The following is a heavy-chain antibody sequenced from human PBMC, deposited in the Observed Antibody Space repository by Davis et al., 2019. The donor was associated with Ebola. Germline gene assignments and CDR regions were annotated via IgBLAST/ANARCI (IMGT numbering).Heavy chain of an antibody. J-gene: IGHJ4*02. V-gene: IGHV3-7*01. D-gene: IGHD4-23*01. CDR2: IKQDGSEK. CDR1: GFTFSSYW. CDR3: ARITTSYYGGNRVAFGLDY. Sequence: GGSLRLSCAASGFTFSSYWMSWVRQAPGKGLEWVANIKQDGSEKYYVDSVKGRFTISRDNAKNSLYLQMNSLRAEDTAVYYCARITTSYYGGNRVAFGLDYWGQGTLVTVSS.